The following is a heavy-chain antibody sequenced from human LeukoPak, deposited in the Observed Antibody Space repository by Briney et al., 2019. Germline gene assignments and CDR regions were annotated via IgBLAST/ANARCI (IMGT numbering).Heavy chain of an antibody. CDR2: IRLDGRST. CDR3: AEDSSVRWSLFEYCMDV. D-gene: IGHD3-9*01. V-gene: IGHV3-43D*04. J-gene: IGHJ6*03. CDR1: GFTFDDYA. Sequence: PGGSLRLSCAASGFTFDDYAMHWVRHAPGKGLEWVAFIRLDGRSTFYADSVKGRFTISRDNSKNSLYLQMNSLRAEDTALYYCAEDSSVRWSLFEYCMDVWGKGTTVTVSS.